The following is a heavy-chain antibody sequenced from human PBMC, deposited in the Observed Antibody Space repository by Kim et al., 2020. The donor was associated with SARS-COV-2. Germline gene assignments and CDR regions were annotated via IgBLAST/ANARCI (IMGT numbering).Heavy chain of an antibody. J-gene: IGHJ4*02. Sequence: SETLSLTCAVYGGSFSGYYWSWIRQPPGKGLEWIGEINHSGSTNYNPSLKSRVTISVDTSKNQFSLKLSSVTAADTAVYYCAREGGYYYYFDYWGQGTLVTVSS. D-gene: IGHD3-22*01. CDR3: AREGGYYYYFDY. CDR2: INHSGST. V-gene: IGHV4-34*01. CDR1: GGSFSGYY.